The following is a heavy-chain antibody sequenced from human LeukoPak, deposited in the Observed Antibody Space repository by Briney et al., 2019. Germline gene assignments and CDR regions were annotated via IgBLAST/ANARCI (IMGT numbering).Heavy chain of an antibody. CDR3: ARGEGGDYYFQH. D-gene: IGHD4-17*01. CDR2: VNHSGSS. V-gene: IGHV4-34*01. CDR1: GGSFSGYY. J-gene: IGHJ1*01. Sequence: SETLSLTCAVHGGSFSGYYWSWIRQPPGKGLEWIGEVNHSGSSNYNPSLKSRVTISVDTSKNQFSLKLSSVTAEDTAVYYCARGEGGDYYFQHWGQGTLVTVSS.